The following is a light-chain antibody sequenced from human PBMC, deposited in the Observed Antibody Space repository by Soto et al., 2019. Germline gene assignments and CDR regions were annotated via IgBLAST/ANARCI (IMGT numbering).Light chain of an antibody. CDR2: DAS. Sequence: EIVMTQSPATLSVSPGERVTLSCWASQSISSNLAWYQQKPGQAPRLLIYDASTRDTGIPARFSGSGPGTGFTLTISSLQSEDFAVYFCQQYNEWPRTFGQGTKVEIK. J-gene: IGKJ1*01. CDR3: QQYNEWPRT. CDR1: QSISSN. V-gene: IGKV3-15*01.